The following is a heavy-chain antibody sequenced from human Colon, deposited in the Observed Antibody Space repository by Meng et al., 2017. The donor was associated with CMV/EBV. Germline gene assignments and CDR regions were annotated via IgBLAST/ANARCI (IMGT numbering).Heavy chain of an antibody. D-gene: IGHD3-16*01. CDR1: GGSLIGYD. Sequence: VQVQLGGAGVCTTPAPRARTCGVSGGSLIGYDWTWICHSPGKGLEWMGDINQSGSTNYNPSLKSRVTVSVDTSKNQFSLRVTSVTAADSALYYCAREAGPFFGVIVYDSWGQGTLVTVSS. J-gene: IGHJ4*02. V-gene: IGHV4-34*01. CDR2: INQSGST. CDR3: AREAGPFFGVIVYDS.